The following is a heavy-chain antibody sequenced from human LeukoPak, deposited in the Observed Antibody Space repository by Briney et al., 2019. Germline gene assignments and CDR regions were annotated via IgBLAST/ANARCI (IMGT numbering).Heavy chain of an antibody. J-gene: IGHJ2*01. CDR2: VYYSGNT. CDR3: ARDVFSSGWYAYWYFDL. Sequence: PSETLSLTCTVSGGSVSSGSYYWSWIRQPPGKGLEWIGYVYYSGNTNYNPSLKSRVTISVDTSKNQFSLKLSSVTAADTAVYYCARDVFSSGWYAYWYFDLWGRGTLVTVSS. V-gene: IGHV4-61*01. D-gene: IGHD6-19*01. CDR1: GGSVSSGSYY.